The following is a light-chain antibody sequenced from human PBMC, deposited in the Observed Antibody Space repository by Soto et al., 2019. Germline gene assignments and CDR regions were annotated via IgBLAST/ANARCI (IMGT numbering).Light chain of an antibody. Sequence: DIQMTQSPSTLSASVGDRVTITCRASQSISSLLAWYQQKPGKAPKLLIYKASSLESGVPSRFSGSGSGTEFTLTTSSLQPDDFATYYCQQYNSYWTFGQGTKVEIK. CDR1: QSISSL. CDR2: KAS. CDR3: QQYNSYWT. V-gene: IGKV1-5*03. J-gene: IGKJ1*01.